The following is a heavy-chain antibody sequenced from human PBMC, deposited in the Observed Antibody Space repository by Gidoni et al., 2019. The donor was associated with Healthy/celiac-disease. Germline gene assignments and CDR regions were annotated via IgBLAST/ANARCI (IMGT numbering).Heavy chain of an antibody. J-gene: IGHJ3*02. CDR2: ISGSGGST. V-gene: IGHV3-23*01. CDR3: AKVNYYYDSSGYYTFGAFDI. Sequence: EVQLLEYGGGLVQPGGSLRLACAASGFHFSSYSVAWVRQAPGKGLEWVSAISGSGGSTYYADSVKGRFTISRDNSKNTLYLQMNSLRAEDTAVYYCAKVNYYYDSSGYYTFGAFDIWGQGTMVTVSS. CDR1: GFHFSSYS. D-gene: IGHD3-22*01.